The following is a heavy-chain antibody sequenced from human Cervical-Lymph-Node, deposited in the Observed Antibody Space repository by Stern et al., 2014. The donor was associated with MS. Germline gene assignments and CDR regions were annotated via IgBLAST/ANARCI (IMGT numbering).Heavy chain of an antibody. CDR3: AKDRRGGYNYLYGMDV. V-gene: IGHV3-30*18. CDR2: TSYDGGNR. D-gene: IGHD5-18*01. Sequence: VQLVESGGGVVQPGTSLRLSCTGSRFTFRSYGIHWVRQAPGKGLEWVXVTSYDGGNRQYADSVKCRFTLSRDNFKKTGHLHLYSLRPEDTGVYHCAKDRRGGYNYLYGMDVWGQGTTVTVS. J-gene: IGHJ6*02. CDR1: RFTFRSYG.